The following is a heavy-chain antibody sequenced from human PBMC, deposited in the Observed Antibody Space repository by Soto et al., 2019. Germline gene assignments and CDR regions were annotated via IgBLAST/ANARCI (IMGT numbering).Heavy chain of an antibody. Sequence: GSLRLSCVVSGFSVSNNYMSWVRQAPGMRLDWVSVIYADDTKYYVNSEKGRFTISRHNSRNTQNFQMDSLRTEDTAVYYCARGGGPFINSVTNPFDYWGQGTLVTVSS. D-gene: IGHD4-17*01. CDR3: ARGGGPFINSVTNPFDY. CDR2: IYADDTK. J-gene: IGHJ4*02. V-gene: IGHV3-53*04. CDR1: GFSVSNNY.